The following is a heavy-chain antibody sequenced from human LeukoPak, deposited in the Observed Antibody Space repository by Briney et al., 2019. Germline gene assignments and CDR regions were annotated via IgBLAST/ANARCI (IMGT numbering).Heavy chain of an antibody. V-gene: IGHV4-59*01. J-gene: IGHJ4*02. D-gene: IGHD3-10*01. CDR3: ARRRSGSYCDY. CDR1: GGSISSYC. CDR2: IYYTGTS. Sequence: SETLSLTCTVSGGSISSYCWSWIRQPPGKGREWIGYIYYTGTSNYNPSLKSRVTISVDTSKNQFSLKLSSVTAADTAVYYCARRRSGSYCDYWGQGTLVTVSS.